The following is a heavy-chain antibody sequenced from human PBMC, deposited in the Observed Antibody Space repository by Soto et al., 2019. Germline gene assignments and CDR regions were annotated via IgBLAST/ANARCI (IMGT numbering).Heavy chain of an antibody. J-gene: IGHJ6*02. D-gene: IGHD3-16*01. Sequence: QVQLVQSGDEVRKPGSSVKVSCKASGYIFVNYGIAWVRQAPGQGLEWMGWISPYSGNTHYASKVQGSLTMTTDTSTGKGYLALRRLTSDDTAVYYCAMVDNYVTPAPQDVWGQGTTVTVSS. CDR3: AMVDNYVTPAPQDV. CDR2: ISPYSGNT. CDR1: GYIFVNYG. V-gene: IGHV1-18*01.